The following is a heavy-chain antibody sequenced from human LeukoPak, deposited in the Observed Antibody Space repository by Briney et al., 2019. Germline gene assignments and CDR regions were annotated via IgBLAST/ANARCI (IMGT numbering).Heavy chain of an antibody. Sequence: GGSLGLSCAASGFTFSRYWMHWVRQAPGTGLVWVSRINSDGSSTIYADSVKGRFTISRDNAKNTLYLQMNSLRAEDTAVYYCARVSRGPYNYYYYIDVWGKGTTVTVSS. V-gene: IGHV3-74*01. CDR1: GFTFSRYW. CDR2: INSDGSST. J-gene: IGHJ6*03. D-gene: IGHD1-14*01. CDR3: ARVSRGPYNYYYYIDV.